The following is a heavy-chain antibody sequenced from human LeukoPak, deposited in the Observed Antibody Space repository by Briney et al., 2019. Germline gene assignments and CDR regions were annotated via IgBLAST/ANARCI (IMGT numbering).Heavy chain of an antibody. D-gene: IGHD3-3*01. CDR1: GVTFSDYA. CDR2: FIPILDTA. CDR3: AGIPVFGVVLHQEPV. Sequence: SVKVSCKASGVTFSDYALNWVRQAPGQGLEWMGVFIPILDTANSTQKFQGRLTITADISTNTVYMELSSLTFDDAAVYFCAGIPVFGVVLHQEPVWGKGTTVTVSS. J-gene: IGHJ6*03. V-gene: IGHV1-69*10.